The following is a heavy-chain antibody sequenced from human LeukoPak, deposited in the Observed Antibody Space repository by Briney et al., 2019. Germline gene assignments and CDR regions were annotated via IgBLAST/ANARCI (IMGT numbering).Heavy chain of an antibody. Sequence: GGSLRLSCAASGFPFSAASIHWVRQASGKGLEWVGQIRGKPNNYAALYGESVKGRFTLSRDDSKNMAYLQMDSLRIEDTAVYYCATVPPYGRTGYFDYWGQGTLVTVSS. CDR2: IRGKPNNYAA. V-gene: IGHV3-73*01. J-gene: IGHJ4*02. CDR1: GFPFSAAS. CDR3: ATVPPYGRTGYFDY. D-gene: IGHD4-23*01.